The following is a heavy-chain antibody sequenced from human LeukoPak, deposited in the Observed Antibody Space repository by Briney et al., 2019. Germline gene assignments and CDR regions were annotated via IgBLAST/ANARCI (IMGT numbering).Heavy chain of an antibody. D-gene: IGHD3-22*01. CDR1: GFTFSSYA. V-gene: IGHV3-23*01. CDR3: ADLYIAMIVAQRRSNDY. J-gene: IGHJ4*02. CDR2: ISGSGGST. Sequence: GGSLRPSCAASGFTFSSYAMSWVRQAPGKGLEWVSAISGSGGSTYYADSVKGRFTISRDNSKNTLCLQMNSLRAEDTAVYYCADLYIAMIVAQRRSNDYWGQGTLVTVSS.